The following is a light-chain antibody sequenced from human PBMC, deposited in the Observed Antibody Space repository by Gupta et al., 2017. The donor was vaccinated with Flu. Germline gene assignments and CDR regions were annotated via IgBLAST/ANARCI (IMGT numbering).Light chain of an antibody. CDR1: DIESKS. Sequence: SYVLTQPPSVSVAPGQTARITCGGDDIESKSVHWYQQRPGQAPLLVVHHDDDRPSGTPERFAGSISANTATLTNSRIAAGDEADYYCQVWDGSGAFDFGPGTEGIVL. V-gene: IGLV3-21*02. CDR3: QVWDGSGAFD. J-gene: IGLJ1*01. CDR2: HDD.